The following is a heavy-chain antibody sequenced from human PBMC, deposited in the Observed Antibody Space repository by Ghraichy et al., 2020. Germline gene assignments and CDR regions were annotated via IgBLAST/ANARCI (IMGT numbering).Heavy chain of an antibody. CDR3: AKKKEDGDYSYYFDY. V-gene: IGHV3-23*01. D-gene: IGHD4-17*01. CDR1: GFTFSNYA. Sequence: GESLNISCAASGFTFSNYAMSWVRQAPGKGLEWVSAISDSGGSTYYADSVKGRFTISRDNSKNTLYLQMNSLRAEDTAVYYCAKKKEDGDYSYYFDYWGQGTLVTVSS. J-gene: IGHJ4*02. CDR2: ISDSGGST.